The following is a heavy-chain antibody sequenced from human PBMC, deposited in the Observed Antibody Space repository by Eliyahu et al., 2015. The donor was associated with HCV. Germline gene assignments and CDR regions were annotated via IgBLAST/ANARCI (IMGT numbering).Heavy chain of an antibody. V-gene: IGHV3-15*01. D-gene: IGHD3-10*01. CDR2: IKSKTDGGTT. CDR1: GXTFSKAW. Sequence: EVQLVESGGGLVKPGGSLRLSXAAXGXTFSKAWXSGVRXAPGKGLEWIGRIKSKTDGGTTDXAAPVKGRFTISRDDSKSTLYLQMNSLKTEDTAVYYCTTGAPGGFDYYLDVWGQGTTVTVSS. J-gene: IGHJ6*03. CDR3: TTGAPGGFDYYLDV.